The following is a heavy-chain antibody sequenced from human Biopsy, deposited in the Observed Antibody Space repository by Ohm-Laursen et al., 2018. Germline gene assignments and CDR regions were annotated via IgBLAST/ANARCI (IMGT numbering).Heavy chain of an antibody. CDR2: ISGGSGII. Sequence: SLRLSCSASGFTFSDYYMTWIRQAPGKGPEWVSYISGGSGIIYYADSVKGRFTISRDNAQNSLFLQMNSLRAADTAVYFCARDVGSSGWYYYGMDVWGQGTAVTVSS. V-gene: IGHV3-11*04. J-gene: IGHJ6*02. CDR1: GFTFSDYY. D-gene: IGHD6-19*01. CDR3: ARDVGSSGWYYYGMDV.